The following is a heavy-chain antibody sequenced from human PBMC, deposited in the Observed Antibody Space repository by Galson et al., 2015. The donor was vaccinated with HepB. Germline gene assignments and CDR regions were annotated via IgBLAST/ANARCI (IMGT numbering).Heavy chain of an antibody. V-gene: IGHV3-11*01. CDR3: AMPTRQPAS. Sequence: SLRLSCAASGFTFSDFYMSWFRQAPGKGLEYISYISGGGSDVQYADSVKGRFTTSRDNAKNSLYLQMNNLRGEDTAVCYCAMPTRQPASWGQGTLVTVSS. CDR2: ISGGGSDV. J-gene: IGHJ5*02. D-gene: IGHD1-1*01. CDR1: GFTFSDFY.